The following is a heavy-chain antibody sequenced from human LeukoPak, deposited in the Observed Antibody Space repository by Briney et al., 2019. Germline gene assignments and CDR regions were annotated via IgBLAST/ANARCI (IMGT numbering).Heavy chain of an antibody. CDR3: ARVTRGSSSALDYFDY. D-gene: IGHD6-6*01. CDR2: IIPIFGTA. J-gene: IGHJ4*02. V-gene: IGHV1-69*05. Sequence: SVKVSCKASGGTFSSYAISWVRQAPGQGLEWMGGIIPIFGTANYAQKFLGRVTITTDESTSTAYMELSSLRSEDTAVYYCARVTRGSSSALDYFDYWGQGTLVTVSS. CDR1: GGTFSSYA.